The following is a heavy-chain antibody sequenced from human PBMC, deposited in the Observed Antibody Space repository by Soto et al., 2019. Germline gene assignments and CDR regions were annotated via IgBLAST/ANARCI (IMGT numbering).Heavy chain of an antibody. J-gene: IGHJ4*02. V-gene: IGHV3-23*01. CDR2: ISGPSSST. D-gene: IGHD5-12*01. CDR1: GFTFGDYT. CDR3: AKLEMATLYDY. Sequence: VGSLRLSCAASGFTFGDYTMTWVRQAPGKGLEWVSTISGPSSSTYYADSVKGRFTISRDNSKNTLYLQMNSLRAEDTAVYYCAKLEMATLYDYWGQGTLVTVSS.